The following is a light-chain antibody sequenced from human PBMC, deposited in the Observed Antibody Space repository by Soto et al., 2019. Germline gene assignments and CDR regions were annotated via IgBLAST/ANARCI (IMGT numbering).Light chain of an antibody. Sequence: DIQMTQSPSTLSASVGDRVTITCRASQSISSWLAWYQQKPGKAPKLLIYKASSLESGVPSRFSGSGSGTDFTFTISSLQPEDIATYYCQQYDNLPFGQGTRLEIK. J-gene: IGKJ5*01. CDR3: QQYDNLP. V-gene: IGKV1-5*03. CDR2: KAS. CDR1: QSISSW.